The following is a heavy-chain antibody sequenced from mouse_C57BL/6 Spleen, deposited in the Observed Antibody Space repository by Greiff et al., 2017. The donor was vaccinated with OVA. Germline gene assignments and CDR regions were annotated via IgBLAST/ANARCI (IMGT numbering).Heavy chain of an antibody. CDR2: IYPRSGNN. J-gene: IGHJ2*01. CDR3: ARRGIYYDYDEVDY. CDR1: GYTFTSYG. D-gene: IGHD2-4*01. Sequence: QVQLQQSGAELARPGASVKLSCKASGYTFTSYGISWVKQRTGQGLEWIGEIYPRSGNNYYNEKFKGKATLTADKSSSTAYMELRSLTSEDSAVYFCARRGIYYDYDEVDYWGQGTTLTVSS. V-gene: IGHV1-81*01.